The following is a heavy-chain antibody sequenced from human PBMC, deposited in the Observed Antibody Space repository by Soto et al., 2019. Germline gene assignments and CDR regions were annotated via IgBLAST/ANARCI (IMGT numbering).Heavy chain of an antibody. CDR1: GFAVSRSY. V-gene: IGHV3-53*01. Sequence: EVQLVESGGGLIQPGGSRRVSCAASGFAVSRSYMSWVRQAPGKGLEWVSVIYSGGSTNYADSVKGRFTISRDNSKNTLYLQMNSLRVEDTAVYYCARDTYYYDSSGQPYWGQGTLVTVSS. D-gene: IGHD3-22*01. J-gene: IGHJ4*02. CDR3: ARDTYYYDSSGQPY. CDR2: IYSGGST.